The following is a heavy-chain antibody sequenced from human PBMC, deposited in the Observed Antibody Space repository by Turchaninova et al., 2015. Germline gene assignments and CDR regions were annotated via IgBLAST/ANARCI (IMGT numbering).Heavy chain of an antibody. CDR2: TYSRSKWYN. CDR3: ARGVHGTSSGWDAFGY. D-gene: IGHD6-19*01. CDR1: GDSVPSRSAA. J-gene: IGHJ4*02. V-gene: IGHV6-1*01. Sequence: QVQLQQSGPRLVKPSQTLSLPCGISGDSVPSRSAAWTWIRTSPSRGLEWLGVTYSRSKWYNDYARSGKSRMTINPDTSKNHFPLKLKSCTPQETAVYYCARGVHGTSSGWDAFGYWGQGALVTVSS.